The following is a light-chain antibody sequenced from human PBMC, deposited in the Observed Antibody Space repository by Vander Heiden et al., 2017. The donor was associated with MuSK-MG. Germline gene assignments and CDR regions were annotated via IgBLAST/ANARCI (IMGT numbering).Light chain of an antibody. CDR1: QSISSY. Sequence: DIQMTQSPSSLSASVGDRVTITCRASQSISSYLNWYQQKPGKAPKLLIYAASSLQSGVPSRFSGSGSGTDFTLTISSLQPEDFATYYCQQSYSNPLTVGGGTKVEIK. J-gene: IGKJ4*01. CDR3: QQSYSNPLT. V-gene: IGKV1-39*01. CDR2: AAS.